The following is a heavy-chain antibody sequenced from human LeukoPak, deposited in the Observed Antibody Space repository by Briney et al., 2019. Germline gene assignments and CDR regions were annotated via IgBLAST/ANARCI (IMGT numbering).Heavy chain of an antibody. Sequence: SETLSLTCAVYGGSFSGYYWIWIRQSPGKGLEWLGDINDSGSSNYHPSLKSRVTISLDTSKTQFSLKLTSVTSADTAVYFCARYVPDYGDYSGGFDIWGQGTMVTVSS. D-gene: IGHD4-17*01. J-gene: IGHJ3*02. CDR1: GGSFSGYY. V-gene: IGHV4-34*01. CDR2: INDSGSS. CDR3: ARYVPDYGDYSGGFDI.